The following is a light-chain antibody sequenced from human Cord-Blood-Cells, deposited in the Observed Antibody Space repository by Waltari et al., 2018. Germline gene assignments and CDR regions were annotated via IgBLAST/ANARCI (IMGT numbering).Light chain of an antibody. V-gene: IGLV1-51*02. J-gene: IGLJ3*02. CDR2: ENN. CDR1: SSNIGNNY. Sequence: QSVLTQPPSVSEAPGQKVTISCSGSSSNIGNNYVSWYQQLPGTAPKLLIYENNKRPSGIPDRFSGSKSGTSATLGITGLQTGDEADYYCGTWDSSLSAWVFGGGTKLTVL. CDR3: GTWDSSLSAWV.